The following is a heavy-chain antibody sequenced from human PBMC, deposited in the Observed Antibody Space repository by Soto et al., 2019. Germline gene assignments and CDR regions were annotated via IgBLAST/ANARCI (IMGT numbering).Heavy chain of an antibody. J-gene: IGHJ6*03. CDR1: GFTFVDYA. D-gene: IGHD3-16*01. Sequence: EVQLVESGGGLIQPGRSLRLSCAASGFTFVDYAMHWVRQPPGKGLEWVSTISWNSGSISYADSVRGRFTISRDNAKNTLYLQMNSLIVEDTALYYCAKDHGGGTYFFYTYMDVWGKGTTVTVS. V-gene: IGHV3-9*01. CDR2: ISWNSGSI. CDR3: AKDHGGGTYFFYTYMDV.